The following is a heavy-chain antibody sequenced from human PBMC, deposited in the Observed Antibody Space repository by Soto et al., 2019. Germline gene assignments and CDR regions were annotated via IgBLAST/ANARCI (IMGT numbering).Heavy chain of an antibody. J-gene: IGHJ3*02. V-gene: IGHV3-30*03. CDR1: GFTFSSYG. CDR2: ISYDGSNK. D-gene: IGHD4-17*01. Sequence: QVXXVESGGGVVXXGXSLRLSCAASGFTFSSYGMHWVRQAPGKGLEWVAVISYDGSNKYYADSVKGRXXXSXDNXXXXXXXXXXXXXXXXXXXXXXAKXXAYGGDDXXDIWGQGTMVTVSS. CDR3: AKXXAYGGDDXXDI.